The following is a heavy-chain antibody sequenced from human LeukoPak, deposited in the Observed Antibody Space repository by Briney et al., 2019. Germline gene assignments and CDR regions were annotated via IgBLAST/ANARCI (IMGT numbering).Heavy chain of an antibody. J-gene: IGHJ4*02. CDR3: LRGDRRDY. Sequence: PGGSLRLSCAASGFTVSSNYMSWVRQAPGKGLEWVSVIYSGGSTYYADSVKGRFTISRDNAKDSLYLQMNSLRVEDTAVYYCLRGDRRDYWGQGTLVTVSS. CDR2: IYSGGST. CDR1: GFTVSSNY. V-gene: IGHV3-66*01.